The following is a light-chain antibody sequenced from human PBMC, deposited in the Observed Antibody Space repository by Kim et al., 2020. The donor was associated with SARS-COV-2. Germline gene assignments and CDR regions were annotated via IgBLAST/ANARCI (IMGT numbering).Light chain of an antibody. CDR1: SSNIGNNA. CDR3: GAWDSSLNAEV. CDR2: YDD. Sequence: QSVLTQPPSVSAAPRQKVTISCSGSSSNIGNNAVNWYQQLPGKAPKLLIFYDDLLPSGVSDRFSGSKSGTSASLAISGLQPEDEADYYCGAWDSSLNAEVFGGGTKVTVL. V-gene: IGLV1-36*01. J-gene: IGLJ2*01.